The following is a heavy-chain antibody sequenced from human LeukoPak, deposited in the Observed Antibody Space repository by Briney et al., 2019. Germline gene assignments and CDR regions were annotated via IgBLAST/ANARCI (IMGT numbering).Heavy chain of an antibody. V-gene: IGHV4-59*08. J-gene: IGHJ3*02. Sequence: SETLSLTCSVSGVSISSYYWRWIRQPPGKGLEWIGYIYYSGSTNYNPSLKSRLTMSVDTTKNQFYLKLTSVNAADTAVYYCARLRPVAGYDAFDIWGRGTMVTVSS. D-gene: IGHD6-19*01. CDR1: GVSISSYY. CDR3: ARLRPVAGYDAFDI. CDR2: IYYSGST.